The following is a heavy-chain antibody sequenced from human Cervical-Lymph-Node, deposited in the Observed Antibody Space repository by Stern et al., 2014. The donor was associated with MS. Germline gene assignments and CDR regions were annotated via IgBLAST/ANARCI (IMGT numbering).Heavy chain of an antibody. J-gene: IGHJ4*02. V-gene: IGHV4-31*03. D-gene: IGHD5-24*01. CDR2: VSSSGCT. CDR3: ANGGDEYNPIDY. Sequence: QVQLQESGPGLLKPSQTLSLSCTVSGVSISSGGYYWSWIRQLPGKGLEWIDSVSSSGCTSYNPSVTSRVSISVDSSRNQFSLNLRSVTAADTAVYYCANGGDEYNPIDYWGQGTLVIVST. CDR1: GVSISSGGYY.